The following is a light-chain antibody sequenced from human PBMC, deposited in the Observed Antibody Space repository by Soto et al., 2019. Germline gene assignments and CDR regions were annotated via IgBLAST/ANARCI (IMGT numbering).Light chain of an antibody. J-gene: IGKJ1*01. V-gene: IGKV3-20*01. CDR1: QSVSSSY. CDR2: GAS. Sequence: EIVLTQSPGTLSLSPGERATLSCRASQSVSSSYLGWYQQKPGQAPRLLIYGASSRATGIPDRFSGSGSGTDFTLTTARLEPEDFAVYYCQLYGSSPPRTFGQGTKVEIK. CDR3: QLYGSSPPRT.